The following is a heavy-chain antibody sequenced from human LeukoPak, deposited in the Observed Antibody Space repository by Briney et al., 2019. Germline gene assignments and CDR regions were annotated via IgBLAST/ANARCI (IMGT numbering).Heavy chain of an antibody. CDR3: AAIGELLYFRHYYYYMDV. CDR2: IRYDGSNK. J-gene: IGHJ6*03. Sequence: PGGSLRLSCAASGFTFSSYAMSWVRQAPGKGLEWVAFIRYDGSNKYYADSVKGRFTISRDNSKNTLYLQMNSLRAEDTAVYYCAAIGELLYFRHYYYYMDVWGKGTTVTISS. V-gene: IGHV3-30*02. D-gene: IGHD3-10*01. CDR1: GFTFSSYA.